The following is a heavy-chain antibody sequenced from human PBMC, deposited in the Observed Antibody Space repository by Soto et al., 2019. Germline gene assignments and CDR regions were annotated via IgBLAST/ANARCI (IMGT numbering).Heavy chain of an antibody. Sequence: SETLSLTCAVSGGSISGGGYSWSWIRQPPGKGLEWIGYIYHSGSTYYNPSLKSRVTISVDRSKNQFSLKLSSVTAADTAVYYCARALGYCSSTSCYGWFDPWGQGTLVTVSS. J-gene: IGHJ5*02. D-gene: IGHD2-2*01. CDR3: ARALGYCSSTSCYGWFDP. CDR1: GGSISGGGYS. V-gene: IGHV4-30-2*01. CDR2: IYHSGST.